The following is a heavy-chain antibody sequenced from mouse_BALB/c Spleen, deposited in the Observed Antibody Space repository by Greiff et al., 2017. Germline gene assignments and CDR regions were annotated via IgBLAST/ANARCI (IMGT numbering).Heavy chain of an antibody. CDR3: ARHRYGWDYYAMDY. J-gene: IGHJ4*01. CDR1: GFTFSSYA. V-gene: IGHV5-9-3*01. Sequence: EVKLVESGGGLVKPGGSLKLSCAASGFTFSSYAMSWVRQTPEKRLEWVATISSGGSYTYYPDSVKGRFTISRDNAKNTLYLQMSSLRSEDTAMYYCARHRYGWDYYAMDYWGQGTSVTVSS. D-gene: IGHD2-14*01. CDR2: ISSGGSYT.